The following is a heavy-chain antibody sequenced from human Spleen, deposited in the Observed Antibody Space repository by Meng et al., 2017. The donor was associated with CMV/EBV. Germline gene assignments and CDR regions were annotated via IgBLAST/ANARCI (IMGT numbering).Heavy chain of an antibody. J-gene: IGHJ5*02. CDR3: VRDLFYFVDH. V-gene: IGHV1-2*02. CDR2: INPNNGDT. CDR1: GYRFSENY. D-gene: IGHD2/OR15-2a*01. Sequence: KVSCRTSGYRFSENYIHWVRQAPRLGLEWMGWINPNNGDTKYAQKFHGSVTLTRDTSITTAYMEVKRLRADDTAIYYCVRDLFYFVDHWGQGTLVTVSS.